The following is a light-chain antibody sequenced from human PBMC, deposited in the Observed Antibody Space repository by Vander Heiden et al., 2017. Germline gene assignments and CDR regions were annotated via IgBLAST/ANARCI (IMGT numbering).Light chain of an antibody. J-gene: IGLJ1*01. V-gene: IGLV2-11*01. Sequence: SALTQPRPVSGSPGQSVTISCTGTSSDVGYYNYVSWYQQHPDRAPKLIIYDVIKRPSGVPDRFSGSKSGNTASLTIAGLQAEDEADYYCCSYAGSYTYVFGPGTQVTVL. CDR1: SSDVGYYNY. CDR2: DVI. CDR3: CSYAGSYTYV.